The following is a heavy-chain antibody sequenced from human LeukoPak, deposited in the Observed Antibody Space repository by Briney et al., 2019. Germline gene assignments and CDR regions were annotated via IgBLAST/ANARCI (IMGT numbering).Heavy chain of an antibody. J-gene: IGHJ4*02. CDR1: GGTFSSYA. Sequence: KISCKASGGTFSSYAISWVRQAPGQGLEWMGGIIPIFGTANYAQKFQGRVTMTRNTSISTAYMELSSLRSEDTAVYYCARAPLYGDYLHDYWGQGTLVTVSP. CDR2: IIPIFGTA. D-gene: IGHD4-17*01. V-gene: IGHV1-69*05. CDR3: ARAPLYGDYLHDY.